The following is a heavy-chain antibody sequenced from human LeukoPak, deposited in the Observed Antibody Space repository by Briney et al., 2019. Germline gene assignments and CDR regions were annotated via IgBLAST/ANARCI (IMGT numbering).Heavy chain of an antibody. CDR3: ATGGARIAVAGPLNYFDD. CDR2: FDPEDGET. CDR1: GYTLTELS. D-gene: IGHD6-19*01. Sequence: GASVKVSCKVSGYTLTELSMHWVRQAHGKGLEWMGGFDPEDGETIYAQKFQGRVTMTEDTSTDTAYMELSSLRSEDTAVYYCATGGARIAVAGPLNYFDDWGQGTLVTVSS. J-gene: IGHJ4*02. V-gene: IGHV1-24*01.